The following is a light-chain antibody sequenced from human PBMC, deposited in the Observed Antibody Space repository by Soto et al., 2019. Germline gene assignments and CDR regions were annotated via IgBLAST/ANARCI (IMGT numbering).Light chain of an antibody. Sequence: IVLTQSPGTLSLSPGERATLSCRASQSFSSNYLAWYQQKPGQAPRLLIYGASSRATGIPDRFSGSGSGTDFTLTISRLEPEDFAVYYCQQYGSSPGTFGQGTKVDIK. V-gene: IGKV3-20*01. J-gene: IGKJ1*01. CDR1: QSFSSNY. CDR3: QQYGSSPGT. CDR2: GAS.